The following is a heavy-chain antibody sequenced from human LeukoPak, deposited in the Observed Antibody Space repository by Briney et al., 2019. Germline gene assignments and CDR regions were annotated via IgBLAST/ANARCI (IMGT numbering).Heavy chain of an antibody. D-gene: IGHD3-10*01. V-gene: IGHV4-61*02. CDR1: GGSISSGSYC. Sequence: SETLSLTCTVSGGSISSGSYCWSWIRQPAGKGLEGISRIYTSGSTNYQPTLKSRVTISVDTSKNQFSLKLSSVTAADTDVYYCARYLLWCGESRGAFDIWGQGTMVTVSS. CDR3: ARYLLWCGESRGAFDI. CDR2: IYTSGST. J-gene: IGHJ3*02.